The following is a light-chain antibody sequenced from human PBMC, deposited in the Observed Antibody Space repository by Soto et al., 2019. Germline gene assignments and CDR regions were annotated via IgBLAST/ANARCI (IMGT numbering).Light chain of an antibody. V-gene: IGKV3-15*01. CDR1: QSVSSN. J-gene: IGKJ2*01. CDR2: AAS. CDR3: HQYNNWPPMYT. Sequence: EIVMTQSPATLSVSPGERATLSCRASQSVSSNLAWYQQKPGQAPRLLIYAASTRATAIPARFSGSGSGTEFPLTISSLQSEDFAVYYCHQYNNWPPMYTFGQGTKLEIK.